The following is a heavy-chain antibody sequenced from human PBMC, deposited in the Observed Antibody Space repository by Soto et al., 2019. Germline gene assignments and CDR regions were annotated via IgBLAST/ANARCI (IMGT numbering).Heavy chain of an antibody. CDR1: GYTFTNFY. J-gene: IGHJ4*02. Sequence: GASVKVSCKASGYTFTNFYMHWVRQTPGQGLEWMGIINPSGGSTYYAQRFQGRITLTRDTSTSAVFMEVDGLRSEDTAVYYCVRKGPATINFDYWGQGTLVTVS. V-gene: IGHV1-46*03. CDR3: VRKGPATINFDY. D-gene: IGHD2-2*02. CDR2: INPSGGST.